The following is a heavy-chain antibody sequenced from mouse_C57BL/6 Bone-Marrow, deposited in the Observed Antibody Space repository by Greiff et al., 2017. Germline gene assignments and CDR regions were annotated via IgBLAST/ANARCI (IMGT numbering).Heavy chain of an antibody. CDR2: IDPENGDT. J-gene: IGHJ1*03. CDR1: GFNIKDDY. V-gene: IGHV14-4*01. D-gene: IGHD1-1*01. Sequence: EVQLQESGAELVRPGASVKLSCTASGFNIKDDYMHWVKQRPEQGLEWIGWIDPENGDTEYASKFPGKATITADTSSNTAYLQLSSLTSEDTAVYYCTTGITTVVAGGGYWYFDVWGTGTTVTVSS. CDR3: TTGITTVVAGGGYWYFDV.